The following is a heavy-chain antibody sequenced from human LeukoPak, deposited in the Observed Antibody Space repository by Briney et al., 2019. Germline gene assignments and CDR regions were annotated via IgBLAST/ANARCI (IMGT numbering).Heavy chain of an antibody. CDR1: GFTFSNYV. CDR3: AKAGGSSWYDSFDI. Sequence: GGSLRLSCAASGFTFSNYVMSWVRQAPGKGLEWVSGISANGGSTNSADSVKGRFTISRDNSKNTLYLQMNSLRAEDTAVYYCAKAGGSSWYDSFDIWGQGTMVTVSS. D-gene: IGHD6-13*01. V-gene: IGHV3-23*01. J-gene: IGHJ3*02. CDR2: ISANGGST.